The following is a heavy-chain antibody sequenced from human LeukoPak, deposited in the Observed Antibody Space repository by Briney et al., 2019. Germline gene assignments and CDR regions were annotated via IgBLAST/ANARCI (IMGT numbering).Heavy chain of an antibody. Sequence: RPSETLSLTCTVSGGSITSYYWSWIRQPPGKGLEWIGTIRHSGTTYYNASLKSQVSISIDTSKNQFSLRLTSVTAADTAVYYCARQTGSGLFILPGGQGTLVTVSS. CDR1: GGSITSYY. D-gene: IGHD3/OR15-3a*01. CDR3: ARQTGSGLFILP. CDR2: IRHSGTT. J-gene: IGHJ4*02. V-gene: IGHV4-59*04.